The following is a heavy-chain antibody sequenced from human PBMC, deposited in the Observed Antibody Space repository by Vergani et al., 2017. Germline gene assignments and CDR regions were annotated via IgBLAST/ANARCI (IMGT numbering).Heavy chain of an antibody. CDR3: ARDRGSVTNLHHYGMDV. CDR1: GFTFGSYS. CDR2: ISSSGNYV. J-gene: IGHJ6*02. Sequence: EENLVESGGGLVKPGGSLRLSCVASGFTFGSYSVNWVRQAPGRGLEWVSSISSSGNYVYYTASVKGRFSISRDNAKSLLSLQMNSLRADDTAVYYCARDRGSVTNLHHYGMDVWGQGTTVTVSS. V-gene: IGHV3-21*06. D-gene: IGHD4-17*01.